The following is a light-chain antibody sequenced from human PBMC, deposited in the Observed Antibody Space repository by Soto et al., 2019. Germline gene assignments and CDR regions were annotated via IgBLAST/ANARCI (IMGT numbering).Light chain of an antibody. CDR3: ASYTGSTTRWV. Sequence: QSALTQPASVSGSPGQSITVSCTGTASDIGSYDYVSWYQHHPGKAPKLLIYEVTNRPSGVSNRFSGYKSDYTASLTISGLQAEDEGHYYCASYTGSTTRWVFGGGTKLTVL. CDR1: ASDIGSYDY. J-gene: IGLJ3*02. CDR2: EVT. V-gene: IGLV2-14*01.